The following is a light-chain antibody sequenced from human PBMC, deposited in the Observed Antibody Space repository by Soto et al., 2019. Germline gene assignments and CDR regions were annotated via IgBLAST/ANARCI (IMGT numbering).Light chain of an antibody. CDR2: KNS. J-gene: IGLJ2*01. Sequence: QPVVTQPPSASGTPGQRVTISCSGSSSNIGSNYVYWYQQLPGTAPKLLIYKNSQRPSGVPDRFSASKSGASASLAITGLRSEDEVDYHCAAWDDSLSGPVFGGGTKLTVL. CDR1: SSNIGSNY. V-gene: IGLV1-47*01. CDR3: AAWDDSLSGPV.